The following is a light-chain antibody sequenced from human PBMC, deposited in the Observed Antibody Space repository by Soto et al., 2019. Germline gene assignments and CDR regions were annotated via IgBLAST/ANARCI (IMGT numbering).Light chain of an antibody. V-gene: IGKV3-20*01. CDR2: GAS. Sequence: DTVLTQSPGTLSLSPGERATLSCRASQSVRNNYLAWYQQKPGQAPRLLISGASSRAAGIPDRFSGSGSETDFTLTISRLEPEDFALYFCQQYGNPRITFGQGTRLEIK. CDR3: QQYGNPRIT. J-gene: IGKJ5*01. CDR1: QSVRNNY.